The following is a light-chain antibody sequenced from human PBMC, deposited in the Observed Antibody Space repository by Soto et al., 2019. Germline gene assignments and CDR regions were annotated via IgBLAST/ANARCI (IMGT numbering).Light chain of an antibody. V-gene: IGKV2-30*01. CDR3: MQGTYAPHT. Sequence: DVVMTQSPLSLPVTLGQPASISCRSSQSLVDCDGTTYLSWFQQRPGQSPRRLIYKVATRDSGVPDRFSGSGSGSDFTLRISRVEADDVGTFYCMQGTYAPHTFGRGTKLEMK. J-gene: IGKJ2*01. CDR1: QSLVDCDGTTY. CDR2: KVA.